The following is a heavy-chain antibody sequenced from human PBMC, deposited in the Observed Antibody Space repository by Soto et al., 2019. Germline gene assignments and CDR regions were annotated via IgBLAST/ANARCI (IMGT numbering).Heavy chain of an antibody. CDR2: INPSGGST. CDR1: GYTFTSYY. V-gene: IGHV1-46*01. D-gene: IGHD2-21*02. J-gene: IGHJ4*02. CDR3: ARDLTAADY. Sequence: QVQLMQSGAEVKKPGASVTISCKESGYTFTSYYIHWVRQAPRQGLEWMAIINPSGGSTNYAQEFQGRVTVTRDTSTSTVNMELSSLSSEDTAVYYCARDLTAADYWGQGTLVTVSS.